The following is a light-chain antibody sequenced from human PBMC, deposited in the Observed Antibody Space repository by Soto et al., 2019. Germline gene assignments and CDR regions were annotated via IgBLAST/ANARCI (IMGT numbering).Light chain of an antibody. CDR2: RAS. CDR1: QSVSSD. J-gene: IGKJ1*01. Sequence: EVVMTQSPATLSVSPGDRATLSCRASQSVSSDLAWYQQKPGQAPRLLIYRASTRATGIPDRFSGSGSGTEFTLTISSLQSEDFAVYYCQQYNNWPPWTFGQGTKVEFK. CDR3: QQYNNWPPWT. V-gene: IGKV3-15*01.